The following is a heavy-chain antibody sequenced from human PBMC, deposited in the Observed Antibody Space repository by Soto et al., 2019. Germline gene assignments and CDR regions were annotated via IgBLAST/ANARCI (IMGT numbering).Heavy chain of an antibody. CDR3: ARWWFGEFFDY. D-gene: IGHD3-10*01. V-gene: IGHV4-30-4*01. J-gene: IGHJ4*02. Sequence: QVQLQESGPGLVKPSQTLSLTCTVSGGSISSGDYYWSWIRQPPGKGLEWIGFIYYSGSTYYNPALKSRVTISVATSKNQFSLKLSSVTAADTAVYYCARWWFGEFFDYWGQGTLVTVSS. CDR1: GGSISSGDYY. CDR2: IYYSGST.